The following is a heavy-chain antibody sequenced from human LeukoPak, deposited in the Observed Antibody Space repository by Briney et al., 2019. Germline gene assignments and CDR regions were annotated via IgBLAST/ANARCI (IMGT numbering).Heavy chain of an antibody. V-gene: IGHV4-34*01. CDR3: ARGVYIAAAQYGY. J-gene: IGHJ4*02. CDR2: INHSGST. D-gene: IGHD6-13*01. Sequence: KPSETLSLTCAVYGGSFSGYYWSWIRQPPVKALEWIGEINHSGSTNYNPSLKSRVTISVDTSKNQFSLKLSSVTAADTAVYYCARGVYIAAAQYGYWGQGTPVTVSS. CDR1: GGSFSGYY.